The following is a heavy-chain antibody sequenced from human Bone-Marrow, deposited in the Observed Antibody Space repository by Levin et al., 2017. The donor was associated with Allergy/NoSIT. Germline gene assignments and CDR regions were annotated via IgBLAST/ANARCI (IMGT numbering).Heavy chain of an antibody. CDR3: AKKGDGGSDLWYFDH. V-gene: IGHV3-23*01. Sequence: TGGSLRLSCEASGFTFSNYDMTWVRQAPGKGPEWVSTINASGGSKYYGDSVKGRFTISRDNSKNTVYVQMNSLRVEDTAIYYCAKKGDGGSDLWYFDHWGQGTLVTVSS. CDR2: INASGGSK. D-gene: IGHD2-15*01. CDR1: GFTFSNYD. J-gene: IGHJ4*02.